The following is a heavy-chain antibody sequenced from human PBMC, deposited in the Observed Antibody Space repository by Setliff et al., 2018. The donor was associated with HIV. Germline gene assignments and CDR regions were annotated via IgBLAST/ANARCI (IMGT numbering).Heavy chain of an antibody. CDR2: FDPEQSET. Sequence: ASVKVSCKVSGYTLTELSVHWVRQAPGNGLEWMGGFDPEQSETVYAQRFQGRVTFTEDTSTDTAYMDLISLTSDDTAVYFCAAPLTGPDGFYMWGQGTMVTVSS. D-gene: IGHD3-9*01. CDR1: GYTLTELS. J-gene: IGHJ3*02. CDR3: AAPLTGPDGFYM. V-gene: IGHV1-24*01.